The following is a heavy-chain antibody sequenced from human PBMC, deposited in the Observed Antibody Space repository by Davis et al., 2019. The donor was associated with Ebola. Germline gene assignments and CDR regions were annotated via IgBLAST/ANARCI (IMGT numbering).Heavy chain of an antibody. V-gene: IGHV4-59*01. CDR2: IYHSGST. CDR3: ARVRIRGDIDGMDV. D-gene: IGHD3-16*02. Sequence: SETLSLTCTVSGGSINSYYWGWIRQPPGKGPEWIGEIYHSGSTNYNPSLKSRVTISVDTSKNQFSLKLSSVTAADTAVYYCARVRIRGDIDGMDVWGKGTTVTVSS. CDR1: GGSINSYY. J-gene: IGHJ6*04.